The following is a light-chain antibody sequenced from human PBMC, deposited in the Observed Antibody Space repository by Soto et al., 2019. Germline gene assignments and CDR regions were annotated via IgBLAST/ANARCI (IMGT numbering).Light chain of an antibody. J-gene: IGLJ2*01. CDR2: ANS. V-gene: IGLV1-40*01. Sequence: QSVLTQPPSVSGALGQRVTISCTGSTSNIGAGYDVHWYQQLPGIAPKLIIYANSDRPSGVPDRFSGSKSDTSASLAITGLQAEDEADYYCQSYDSRLTGSVFGGGTNLTVL. CDR1: TSNIGAGYD. CDR3: QSYDSRLTGSV.